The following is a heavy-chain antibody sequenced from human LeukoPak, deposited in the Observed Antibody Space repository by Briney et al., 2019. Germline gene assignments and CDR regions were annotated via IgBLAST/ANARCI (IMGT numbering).Heavy chain of an antibody. CDR1: GFTFSDVW. CDR2: INQGGSES. CDR3: TKGRSNHY. V-gene: IGHV3-7*01. D-gene: IGHD4-11*01. J-gene: IGHJ4*02. Sequence: GGSLRLSCAASGFTFSDVWMGWVRQAPGKGLEWVDNINQGGSESYYVDSVKGRFTISRDNAKKSLFLQMNSLRAEDTAVYYCTKGRSNHYWGQGTLVTVST.